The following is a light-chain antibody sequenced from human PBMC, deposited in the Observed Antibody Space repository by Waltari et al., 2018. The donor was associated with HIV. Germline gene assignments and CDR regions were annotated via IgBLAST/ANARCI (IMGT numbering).Light chain of an antibody. V-gene: IGLV1-51*01. Sequence: QSVLTQPPSVSAASGQKVSISCSGSSSNIENNYVSWYQQVPGTAPKLLIYDNNKRPSGIPDRFSGSKSGTSATLDSAGLQLGDEADYYCGTWDTSLTAGVFGGGTHLTVL. CDR2: DNN. CDR1: SSNIENNY. CDR3: GTWDTSLTAGV. J-gene: IGLJ3*02.